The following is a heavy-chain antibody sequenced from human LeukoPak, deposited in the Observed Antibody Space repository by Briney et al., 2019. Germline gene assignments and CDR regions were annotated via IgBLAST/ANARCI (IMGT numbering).Heavy chain of an antibody. CDR3: ARTHSSGWSGSYWYFDL. Sequence: PSQTLSLTCTVSGGSISSGSYYWSWIRQPAGKGLEWIGRIYTSGSTNYNPSLKSRVTISADTSKNQFSLKLSSVTAADTAVYYCARTHSSGWSGSYWYFDLWGRGTLVTVSS. V-gene: IGHV4-61*02. J-gene: IGHJ2*01. D-gene: IGHD6-19*01. CDR1: GGSISSGSYY. CDR2: IYTSGST.